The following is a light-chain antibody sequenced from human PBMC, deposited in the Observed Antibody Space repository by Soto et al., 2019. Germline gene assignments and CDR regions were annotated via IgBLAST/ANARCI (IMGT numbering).Light chain of an antibody. Sequence: QSALTQPASVSGSPGQSITISCTGTSSDIGTYNYVSWYQQHPGKVPKLMIYEVSNRPSGVSNRFSGSKSGNTASLAISGLQPEDEADHYCSSYTTSSTQVFGGGTKLTVL. CDR1: SSDIGTYNY. CDR3: SSYTTSSTQV. V-gene: IGLV2-14*01. CDR2: EVS. J-gene: IGLJ3*02.